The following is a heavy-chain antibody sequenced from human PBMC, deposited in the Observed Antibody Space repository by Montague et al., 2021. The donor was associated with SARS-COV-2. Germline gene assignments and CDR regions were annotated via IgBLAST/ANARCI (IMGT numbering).Heavy chain of an antibody. CDR3: ASRGAGWFGSNPERFDY. J-gene: IGHJ4*02. V-gene: IGHV4-4*02. Sequence: SETLSLTCAVSGGPISSSKWWSWVRQPPGKGLEWIGEIYHSGSTNYNPXXESRVTISVDKSKNQFSLKLSSVTAADTAVYYCASRGAGWFGSNPERFDYWGQGTLVTVSS. D-gene: IGHD3-10*01. CDR1: GGPISSSKW. CDR2: IYHSGST.